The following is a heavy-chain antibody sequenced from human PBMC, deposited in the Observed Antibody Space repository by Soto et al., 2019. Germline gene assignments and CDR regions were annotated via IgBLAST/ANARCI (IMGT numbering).Heavy chain of an antibody. CDR3: ARDRQDYDLWSGHENEPRYGMDV. CDR1: VGSLSGHY. J-gene: IGHJ6*01. V-gene: IGHV4-34*01. CDR2: INHSGGT. Sequence: PSDTLSLTCAFYVGSLSGHYWTCIRQSPGKWLEWIGEINHSGGTNYNSSLKSRVTISLDTSKNQFSLILLSVTAADTAMYYCARDRQDYDLWSGHENEPRYGMDVLGQGTTFTVSS. D-gene: IGHD3-3*01.